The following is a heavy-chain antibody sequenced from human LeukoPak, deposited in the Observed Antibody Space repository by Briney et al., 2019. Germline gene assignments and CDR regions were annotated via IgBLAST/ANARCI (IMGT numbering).Heavy chain of an antibody. Sequence: SETLSLTCTVSGGSISSYYWSWIRQPPGKGLEWIGYIYYSGNTNYNPSLKSRVSISIDTSKNQFSLQLSSVTAADTAVYYCARDRDSSGLRDFDLWGRGTLVTVS. CDR3: ARDRDSSGLRDFDL. D-gene: IGHD3-22*01. J-gene: IGHJ2*01. CDR1: GGSISSYY. CDR2: IYYSGNT. V-gene: IGHV4-59*01.